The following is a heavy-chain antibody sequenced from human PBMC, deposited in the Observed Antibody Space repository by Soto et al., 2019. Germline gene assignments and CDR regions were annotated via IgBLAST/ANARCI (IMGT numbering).Heavy chain of an antibody. CDR3: ARRVGATPLDAFDI. CDR2: INPNSGGT. V-gene: IGHV1-2*04. D-gene: IGHD1-26*01. CDR1: GYTFTGYY. Sequence: ASVKVSCKASGYTFTGYYMHWVRQAPGQGLEWMGWINPNSGGTNYAQKFQGWVTMTRDTSISTAYMELSRLRSDDTAVYYCARRVGATPLDAFDIWGQGTMVTISS. J-gene: IGHJ3*02.